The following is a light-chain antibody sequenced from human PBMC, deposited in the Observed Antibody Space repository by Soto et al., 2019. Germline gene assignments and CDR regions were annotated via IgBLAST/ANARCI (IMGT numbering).Light chain of an antibody. CDR2: GAS. V-gene: IGKV1-39*01. CDR1: QRINSY. Sequence: DIQMTQSPSSLSASVGDRVTITCRASQRINSYLNWYQQKPGKAPKLLIYGASNLQSGVPSRFSGSGSGTDFTLTISSLQPEDYATYYCQHYNSYSEAFGQGTKVELK. CDR3: QHYNSYSEA. J-gene: IGKJ1*01.